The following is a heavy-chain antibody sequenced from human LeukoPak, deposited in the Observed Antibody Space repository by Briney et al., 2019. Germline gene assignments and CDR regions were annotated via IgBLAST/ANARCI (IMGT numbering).Heavy chain of an antibody. D-gene: IGHD3-22*01. CDR1: GGSLSSSSYY. Sequence: SETLSLTCTVSGGSLSSSSYYWGWIRQPPGKGLEWIVSIYYSGSTYYNPSLKSRVTISVDTSKNQFSLKLSSVTAADTAVYYCARRTQYYYDSSGYSYNWFDPWGQGTLVTVSS. CDR2: IYYSGST. CDR3: ARRTQYYYDSSGYSYNWFDP. J-gene: IGHJ5*02. V-gene: IGHV4-39*01.